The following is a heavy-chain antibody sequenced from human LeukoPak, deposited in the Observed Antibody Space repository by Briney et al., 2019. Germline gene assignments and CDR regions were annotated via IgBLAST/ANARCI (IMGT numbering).Heavy chain of an antibody. CDR3: AKPSGSYLGYDAFDI. D-gene: IGHD1-26*01. Sequence: GGSLRLSCAVSGFTFTGLTFSTYAMHWVRQAPGKGLEWLAVISFDGRIGYYADSVKGRFTISRDNPNNTVFLQMNSLRAEDTAVYYCAKPSGSYLGYDAFDIWGQGTMVTVSS. CDR1: GFTFTGLTFSTYA. J-gene: IGHJ3*02. CDR2: ISFDGRIG. V-gene: IGHV3-30-3*02.